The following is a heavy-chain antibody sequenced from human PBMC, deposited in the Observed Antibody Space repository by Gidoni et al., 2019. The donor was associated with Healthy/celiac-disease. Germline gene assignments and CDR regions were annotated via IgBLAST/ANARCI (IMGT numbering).Heavy chain of an antibody. D-gene: IGHD3-16*02. CDR3: SRPYDYVWGSYRY. Sequence: EVQLVESGGGLVQPGGSLRLSCAASGFTFSSYSMNWVRQAPGKGLEWVSYISSSSSTIYYADSVKGRFTISRDNAKNSLYLQMNSLRDEDTAVYYCSRPYDYVWGSYRYWGQGTLVTVSS. J-gene: IGHJ4*02. CDR1: GFTFSSYS. CDR2: ISSSSSTI. V-gene: IGHV3-48*02.